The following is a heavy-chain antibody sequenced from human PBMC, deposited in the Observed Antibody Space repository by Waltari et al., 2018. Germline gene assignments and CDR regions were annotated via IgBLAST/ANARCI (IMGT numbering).Heavy chain of an antibody. CDR1: GGSISSSSYY. CDR3: ARQGGDYYYYMDV. D-gene: IGHD3-16*01. CDR2: IYYSGST. Sequence: QLQLQESGPGLVKPSETLSLTCTVSGGSISSSSYYWGWIRQPPGKGLEWIGSIYYSGSTYYNPSLKSRVTISVDTSKNQFSLKLSSVTAADTAVYYCARQGGDYYYYMDVWGKGTTVTVSS. J-gene: IGHJ6*03. V-gene: IGHV4-39*01.